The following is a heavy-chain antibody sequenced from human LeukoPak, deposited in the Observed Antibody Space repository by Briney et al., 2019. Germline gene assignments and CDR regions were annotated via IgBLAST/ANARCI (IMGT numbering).Heavy chain of an antibody. CDR3: ARRSHCTGDSCYPV. D-gene: IGHD2-15*01. Sequence: SETLSLTCAVSGDSMTSSNHYWVWIRQPPGKGLEWIGSIYYGGSTYYNPSLKSRVTISQDTSKNQFSLKVNTVTAADTAVYHCARRSHCTGDSCYPVWGQGTTVTVSS. CDR2: IYYGGST. CDR1: GDSMTSSNHY. V-gene: IGHV4-39*01. J-gene: IGHJ6*02.